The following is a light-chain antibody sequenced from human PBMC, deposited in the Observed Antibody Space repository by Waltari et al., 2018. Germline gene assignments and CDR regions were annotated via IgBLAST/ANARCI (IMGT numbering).Light chain of an antibody. V-gene: IGKV3-11*01. J-gene: IGKJ2*01. CDR3: QQRSNWPYT. Sequence: DIVLTQSPATLSLSPGERATLSCRASQSVSSYLAWYQQKPAQAPRLLIDDTSNRATGIPARFSGSVSETDFTLTISSLEPEDFAVYYGQQRSNWPYTFGQGTKLEIK. CDR1: QSVSSY. CDR2: DTS.